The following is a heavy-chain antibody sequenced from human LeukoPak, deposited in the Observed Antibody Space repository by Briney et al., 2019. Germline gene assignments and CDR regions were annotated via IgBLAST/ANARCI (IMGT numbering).Heavy chain of an antibody. Sequence: KSSETLSLTCTVSGGSISSYYWSWIRQPPGKGLEWIGYIYYSGSTNYSPSLKSRVTISVDTSGNQFSLKLSSVTAADTALYYCARGVEYSSSSGLGYWGQRTLVTVSS. CDR2: IYYSGST. D-gene: IGHD6-6*01. V-gene: IGHV4-59*01. J-gene: IGHJ4*02. CDR3: ARGVEYSSSSGLGY. CDR1: GGSISSYY.